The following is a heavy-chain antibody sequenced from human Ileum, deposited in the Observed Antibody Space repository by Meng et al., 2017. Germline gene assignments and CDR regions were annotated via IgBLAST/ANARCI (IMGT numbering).Heavy chain of an antibody. CDR2: TSTYNSNR. J-gene: IGHJ4*02. D-gene: IGHD2-2*01. CDR3: ARGRHCSSTTCYLSDS. V-gene: IGHV1-18*01. Sequence: QVHLVQSGPEVRKPGASVKVSCQAPGYSFTNYGINWVRQAPGKGLEWMGWTSTYNSNRNYAQRLQGRVTMTTDTSTTTAYMELRSLTFDDTAVYYCARGRHCSSTTCYLSDSWGQGTLVTVSS. CDR1: GYSFTNYG.